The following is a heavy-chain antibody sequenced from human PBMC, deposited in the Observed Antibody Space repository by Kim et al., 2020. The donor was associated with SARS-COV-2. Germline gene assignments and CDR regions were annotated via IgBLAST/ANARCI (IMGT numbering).Heavy chain of an antibody. J-gene: IGHJ4*02. CDR1: GDSISRGDVY. CDR3: ARATDGYNWAPDF. CDR2: IFYSGTT. Sequence: SETLSLTCTVSGDSISRGDVYWSWIRQPPGKGLEWIGNIFYSGTTHYNPSLKSRLSLSVDTSKNQFVLKLSFVTAADTAVYFCARATDGYNWAPDFWGQGILVPVSS. V-gene: IGHV4-30-4*01. D-gene: IGHD5-12*01.